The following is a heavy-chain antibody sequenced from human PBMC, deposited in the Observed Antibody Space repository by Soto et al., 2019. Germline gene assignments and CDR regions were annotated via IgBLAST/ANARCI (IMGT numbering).Heavy chain of an antibody. V-gene: IGHV4-34*01. CDR3: ARAQWLVRDGFDY. CDR2: INHSGST. CDR1: GGSFSCNY. Sequence: SETLSLTCAVSGGSFSCNYWSWIRQPPGKGLEWIGEINHSGSTNYNPSLKSRVTISVDTSENQFSLKLTSVTAADTAVYYCARAQWLVRDGFDYWGQGTLVTVSS. D-gene: IGHD6-19*01. J-gene: IGHJ4*02.